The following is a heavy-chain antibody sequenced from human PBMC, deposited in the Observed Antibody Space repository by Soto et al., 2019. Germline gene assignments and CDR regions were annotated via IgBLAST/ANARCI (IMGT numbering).Heavy chain of an antibody. CDR2: IWFDGSNE. CDR1: GFTFSDYG. Sequence: GGFLRLSCAASGFTFSDYGMHWVRQAPGEGLQWVAVIWFDGSNEHYADSVKGRFTISRDNSKNTLYLQMYSLRAGDTAVYYCARGSLYCSSTSCSYGMDVWGQGTTVTVSS. D-gene: IGHD2-15*01. CDR3: ARGSLYCSSTSCSYGMDV. J-gene: IGHJ6*02. V-gene: IGHV3-33*01.